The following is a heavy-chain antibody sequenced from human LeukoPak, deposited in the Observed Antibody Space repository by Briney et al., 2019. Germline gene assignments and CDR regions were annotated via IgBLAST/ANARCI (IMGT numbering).Heavy chain of an antibody. V-gene: IGHV4-34*01. D-gene: IGHD6-13*01. J-gene: IGHJ5*02. CDR1: DDSMHDHL. Sequence: SETLSLTCTVADDSMHDHLWSWIRQPPGKGLEWIGEINHSGSTNYNPSLKSRVTISVDTSKNQFSLKLSSVTAADTAVYYCARGSTRSSSWTNWFDPWGQGTLVTVSS. CDR3: ARGSTRSSSWTNWFDP. CDR2: INHSGST.